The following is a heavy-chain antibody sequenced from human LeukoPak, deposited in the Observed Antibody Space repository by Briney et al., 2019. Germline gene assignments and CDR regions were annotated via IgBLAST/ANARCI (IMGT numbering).Heavy chain of an antibody. J-gene: IGHJ4*02. Sequence: SVKVSCKASGGTFSSYAISWVRQAPGQGLEWMGGIIPIFGTANYAQKFQGRVTITEDESTSTAYMELSSLRSEDTAVYYCARAAAAGDSNFDYWGQGTLVTVSS. CDR2: IIPIFGTA. CDR3: ARAAAAGDSNFDY. D-gene: IGHD6-13*01. V-gene: IGHV1-69*01. CDR1: GGTFSSYA.